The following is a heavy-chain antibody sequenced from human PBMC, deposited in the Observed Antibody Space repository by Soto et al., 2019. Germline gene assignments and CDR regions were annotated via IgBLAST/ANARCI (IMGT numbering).Heavy chain of an antibody. CDR3: VRGKSVEGDYESIDY. CDR2: ISTSYTTI. Sequence: GGSLRLSCAASGFTFSSYSMNWVRQAPGKGLEWVSYISTSYTTIYYANPVKGRFTISRDNAKNSLYLQLNSLRAEDTAVYYCVRGKSVEGDYESIDYWSQGTLVTVSS. D-gene: IGHD4-17*01. J-gene: IGHJ4*02. V-gene: IGHV3-48*01. CDR1: GFTFSSYS.